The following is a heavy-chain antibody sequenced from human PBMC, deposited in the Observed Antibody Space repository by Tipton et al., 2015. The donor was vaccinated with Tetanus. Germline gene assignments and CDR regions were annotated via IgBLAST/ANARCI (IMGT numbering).Heavy chain of an antibody. J-gene: IGHJ4*02. V-gene: IGHV4-4*07. CDR1: GGSIASQY. Sequence: TLSLTCTVSGGSIASQYWSWIRQPAGKGLEWIGRTYIRGTTTYNPSLKSRVTISVDTSENQMSLRLTSVTAADTAVYYCARSTGSGNYFDNWGQGILVAVSS. CDR3: ARSTGSGNYFDN. D-gene: IGHD3-10*01. CDR2: TYIRGTT.